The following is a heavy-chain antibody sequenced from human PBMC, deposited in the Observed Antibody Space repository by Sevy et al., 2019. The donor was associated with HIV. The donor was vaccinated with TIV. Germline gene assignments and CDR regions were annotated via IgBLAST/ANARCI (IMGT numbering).Heavy chain of an antibody. V-gene: IGHV3-15*01. CDR3: TTDLIVVVPAAIPTFDY. D-gene: IGHD2-2*01. J-gene: IGHJ4*02. CDR1: GFTFSNAW. CDR2: IKSKTDGGTT. Sequence: GGSLRLSCAASGFTFSNAWMSWVRQAPGKGLEWVGRIKSKTDGGTTDDAAHVKGRFTISRDDSKNTLYLQMNSLKTEDTAVYYCTTDLIVVVPAAIPTFDYWGQGTLVTVSS.